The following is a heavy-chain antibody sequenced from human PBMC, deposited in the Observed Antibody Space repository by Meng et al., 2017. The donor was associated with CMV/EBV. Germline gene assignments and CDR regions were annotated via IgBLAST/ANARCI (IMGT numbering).Heavy chain of an antibody. D-gene: IGHD3-10*01. CDR1: GFTFSSYS. V-gene: IGHV3-21*01. J-gene: IGHJ6*02. CDR3: ARGGIGLWFGVKGGGYYGMDV. Sequence: GESLKISCAASGFTFSSYSMNWVRQAPGKGLEWVSSISSSSSYIYYADSVKGRFTISRDNAKNSLYLQMNSLRAEDTAVYYCARGGIGLWFGVKGGGYYGMDVWGQGTTVTVSS. CDR2: ISSSSSYI.